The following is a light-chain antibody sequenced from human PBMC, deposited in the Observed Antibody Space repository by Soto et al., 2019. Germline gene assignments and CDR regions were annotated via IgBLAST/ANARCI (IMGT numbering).Light chain of an antibody. CDR2: EVS. J-gene: IGLJ1*01. CDR3: SSKTSSRTPFV. V-gene: IGLV2-8*01. CDR1: SSDVGKYDY. Sequence: QSALTQPPSASGSPGQSVTISCTGTSSDVGKYDYVSWFQHHPGKAPKLIIYEVSKRPSGVPDRFSGSKSGSTASLTVSGLQAEDEADYYCSSKTSSRTPFVFGTGTKVTVL.